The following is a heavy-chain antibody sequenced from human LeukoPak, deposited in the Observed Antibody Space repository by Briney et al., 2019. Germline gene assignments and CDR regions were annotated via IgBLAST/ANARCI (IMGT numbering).Heavy chain of an antibody. CDR1: GGSVSSGSYY. CDR3: ARRVGTRDWYFDL. D-gene: IGHD1-14*01. J-gene: IGHJ2*01. V-gene: IGHV4-61*01. CDR2: VYYHGGT. Sequence: SETLSLTCTVYGGSVSSGSYYWSWIRQPPGKGLEWIGYVYYHGGTNYNPSLKSRVTISVDTSKNQFSLKLTSVTAADTAVYYCARRVGTRDWYFDLWGRGTLVTVSS.